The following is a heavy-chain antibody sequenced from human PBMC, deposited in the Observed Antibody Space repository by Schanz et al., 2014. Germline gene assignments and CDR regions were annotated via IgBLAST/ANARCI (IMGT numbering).Heavy chain of an antibody. D-gene: IGHD2-2*01. CDR2: IKQDGSER. J-gene: IGHJ4*02. Sequence: EVQLVESGGGLVQPGGSLRLSCAASGFTFSSYWMSWVRQAPGKGLEWVANIKQDGSERYYVDSVKGRFTISRDNAKNSLYLQMNSLSAEDTAVYYCERFQSPHQPFDYWGQGTLVTVSS. CDR1: GFTFSSYW. V-gene: IGHV3-7*01. CDR3: ERFQSPHQPFDY.